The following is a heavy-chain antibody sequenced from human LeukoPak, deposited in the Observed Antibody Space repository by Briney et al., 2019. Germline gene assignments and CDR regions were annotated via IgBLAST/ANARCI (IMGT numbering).Heavy chain of an antibody. D-gene: IGHD3-10*01. V-gene: IGHV1-2*02. Sequence: GASVKVFCKASGYTFTGYYMHWVRQAPGQGLEWMGWVNPNSGGTNYAQKFQGRVTMTRDTSISTAYMELSRLRSDDTAVYYCARDRGSGSLDYWGQGTLVTVSS. J-gene: IGHJ4*02. CDR1: GYTFTGYY. CDR3: ARDRGSGSLDY. CDR2: VNPNSGGT.